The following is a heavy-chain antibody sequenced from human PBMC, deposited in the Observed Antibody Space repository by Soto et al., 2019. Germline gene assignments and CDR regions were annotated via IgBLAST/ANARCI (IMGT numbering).Heavy chain of an antibody. Sequence: SETLSLTCTVSGVSISSGGYYWSWIRQHPGKGLEWIGYIYYSGSTYYNPSLKSRVTISVDTSKNQFSLKLSSVTAADTAVYYCAREVPYCSGGSCYSNYHAFDIWGQGTMVTVSS. J-gene: IGHJ3*02. D-gene: IGHD2-15*01. V-gene: IGHV4-31*03. CDR2: IYYSGST. CDR1: GVSISSGGYY. CDR3: AREVPYCSGGSCYSNYHAFDI.